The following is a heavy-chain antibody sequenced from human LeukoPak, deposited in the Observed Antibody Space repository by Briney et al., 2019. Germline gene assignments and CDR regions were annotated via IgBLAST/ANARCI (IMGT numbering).Heavy chain of an antibody. CDR3: ARAGDFWRGYSLPVDY. V-gene: IGHV1-18*01. D-gene: IGHD3-3*01. CDR1: GYTFTSYG. CDR2: ISAYNGNT. J-gene: IGHJ4*02. Sequence: ASVTVSCKASGYTFTSYGISWVRQAPGQGLEWMGWISAYNGNTNYAQKLQGRVTLTTDTSTSTAYMELRSLRSDDTAVYYCARAGDFWRGYSLPVDYWGQGTLVTVSS.